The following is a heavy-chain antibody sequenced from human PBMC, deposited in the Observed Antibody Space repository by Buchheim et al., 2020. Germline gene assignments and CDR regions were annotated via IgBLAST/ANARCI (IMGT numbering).Heavy chain of an antibody. D-gene: IGHD1-1*01. CDR1: GGTFSSYT. J-gene: IGHJ4*02. V-gene: IGHV1-2*02. Sequence: QVQLVQSGAEVKKPGSSVKVSCKASGGTFSSYTISWVRQAPGQGLEWMGWINPNSGGTNYAQKFQGRVTMTRDTSISTAYMELSRLRSDDTAVYYCATWGTTGTTDFDYWGQGTL. CDR2: INPNSGGT. CDR3: ATWGTTGTTDFDY.